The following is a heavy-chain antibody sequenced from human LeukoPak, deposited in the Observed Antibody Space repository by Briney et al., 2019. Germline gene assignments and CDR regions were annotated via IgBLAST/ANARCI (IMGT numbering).Heavy chain of an antibody. Sequence: GGSLRLSCAASGFTFANYAMSWVRQAPGKGPEWVSSVSGSGGETHSTDSVRGRFTISRDNSKNTLYLQMNSLRTEDTAVYYCARDYCSSTSCLFDYWGQGTLVTVSS. D-gene: IGHD2-2*01. CDR3: ARDYCSSTSCLFDY. CDR1: GFTFANYA. J-gene: IGHJ4*02. V-gene: IGHV3-23*01. CDR2: VSGSGGET.